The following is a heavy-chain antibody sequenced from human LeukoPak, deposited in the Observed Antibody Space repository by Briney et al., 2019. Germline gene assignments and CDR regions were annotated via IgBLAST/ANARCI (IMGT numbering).Heavy chain of an antibody. CDR2: IKSKTDGGTT. D-gene: IGHD1-1*01. Sequence: GGSLRLSCAASGFTFSNAWMSWVRQAPGKGLEWIGRIKSKTDGGTTDYAAPVKGRFTVSRDDSTDTPYLQLNSLKTEDTAIYYCTTDPRNGYYFDYWGQGTLVTVSS. J-gene: IGHJ4*02. CDR1: GFTFSNAW. CDR3: TTDPRNGYYFDY. V-gene: IGHV3-15*01.